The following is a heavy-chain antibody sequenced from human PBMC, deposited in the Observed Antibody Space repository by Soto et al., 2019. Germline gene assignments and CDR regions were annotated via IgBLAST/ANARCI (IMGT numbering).Heavy chain of an antibody. Sequence: QVQLVESGGGVVQPGRSLRLSCAASGFTFSSYGMHWVRQAPGKGLEWVAVISYDGSNKYYADSVKGRFTISRDNSKNTLYVEMNRLRAEDTAVYYCAKKGPDRSGYYSLDYWGQGTLVTVSS. CDR1: GFTFSSYG. J-gene: IGHJ4*02. CDR2: ISYDGSNK. CDR3: AKKGPDRSGYYSLDY. D-gene: IGHD3-22*01. V-gene: IGHV3-30*18.